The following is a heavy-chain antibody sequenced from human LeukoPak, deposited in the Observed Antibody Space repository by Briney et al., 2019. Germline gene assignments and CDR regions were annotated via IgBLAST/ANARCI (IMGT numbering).Heavy chain of an antibody. CDR1: GGTFSSYA. J-gene: IGHJ5*02. CDR3: ARGRIEDYVGFDP. Sequence: SVKVSCKASGGTFSSYAISWVRQAPGPGLEWMGGIIPIFGTENYAQKFQGRVTITTDESTSTAYMELSSLRSEDTAVYYCARGRIEDYVGFDPWGQGTLVTVSS. CDR2: IIPIFGTE. D-gene: IGHD3-10*02. V-gene: IGHV1-69*05.